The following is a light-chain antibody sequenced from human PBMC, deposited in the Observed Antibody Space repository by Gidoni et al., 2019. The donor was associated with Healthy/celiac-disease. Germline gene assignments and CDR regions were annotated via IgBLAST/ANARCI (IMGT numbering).Light chain of an antibody. Sequence: DIQMTQSPSTLSASVGDRVTITCRASQSISSWLAWYQQKPGQAPKLLIYDASSLESGVPSRFSGSGSGTEFTLTISSLQPDDFATYYCQQYISYSYTFGQGTKLEIK. J-gene: IGKJ2*01. CDR1: QSISSW. CDR2: DAS. CDR3: QQYISYSYT. V-gene: IGKV1-5*01.